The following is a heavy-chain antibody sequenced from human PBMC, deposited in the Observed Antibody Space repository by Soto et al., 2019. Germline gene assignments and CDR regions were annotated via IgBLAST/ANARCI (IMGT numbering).Heavy chain of an antibody. Sequence: GGSLRLSCAASGFTSSSYSMNWVRQAPGKGLEWVSSISSSSSYIYYADSVKGRFTISRDNAKNSLYLQMNSLRAEDTAVYYCARDSSLSIAAAGTNFDYGGKGPLVTVP. CDR2: ISSSSSYI. CDR1: GFTSSSYS. V-gene: IGHV3-21*01. D-gene: IGHD6-13*01. J-gene: IGHJ4*02. CDR3: ARDSSLSIAAAGTNFDY.